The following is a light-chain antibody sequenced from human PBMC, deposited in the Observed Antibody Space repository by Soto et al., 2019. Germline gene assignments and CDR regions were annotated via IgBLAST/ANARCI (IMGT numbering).Light chain of an antibody. CDR3: SSYTSSSTYV. J-gene: IGLJ1*01. Sequence: QSALTQPASVSGSPGQSITISCTGTSSDVGGSNYVSWYQQHPGKAPKLIIFDVSHRPSAFSNRFSGSKSVNTASLTISGLQAEYEADYYCSSYTSSSTYVFGTGTKLTVL. CDR2: DVS. CDR1: SSDVGGSNY. V-gene: IGLV2-14*03.